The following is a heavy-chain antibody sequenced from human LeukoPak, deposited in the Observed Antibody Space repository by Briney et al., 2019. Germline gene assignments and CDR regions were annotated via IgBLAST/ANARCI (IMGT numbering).Heavy chain of an antibody. CDR2: FSGGAPRT. CDR1: GFSFSSSA. Sequence: PGGSLRLSCVASGFSFSSSAMSWVSQSPGKGLEWVSAFSGGAPRTYYVDSVKGRFTISRDNSKNTLYLQMNSLRVEDTAVYYCAKKRRPVAGTDIFDYWGQGILVTVSS. J-gene: IGHJ4*02. D-gene: IGHD6-19*01. V-gene: IGHV3-23*01. CDR3: AKKRRPVAGTDIFDY.